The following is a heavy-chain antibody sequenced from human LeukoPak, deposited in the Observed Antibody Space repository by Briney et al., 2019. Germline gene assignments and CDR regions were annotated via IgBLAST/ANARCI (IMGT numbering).Heavy chain of an antibody. CDR2: TRNKANSYTT. V-gene: IGHV3-72*01. J-gene: IGHJ4*02. CDR1: GFTFSDHY. D-gene: IGHD3-22*01. Sequence: GGSLRLSCAASGFTFSDHYMDWVRQAPGKGLEWVGRTRNKANSYTTEYAASVKGRFTISRDDSKNSLYLQMNSLRAEDTAVYYCAKVSSGSIGSYSPGYWGQGTLVTVSS. CDR3: AKVSSGSIGSYSPGY.